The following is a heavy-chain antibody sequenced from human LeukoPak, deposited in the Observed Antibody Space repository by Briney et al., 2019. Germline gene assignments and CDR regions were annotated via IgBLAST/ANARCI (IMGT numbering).Heavy chain of an antibody. J-gene: IGHJ4*02. D-gene: IGHD4-17*01. CDR2: IYNDGST. CDR1: GFTVSSDY. Sequence: GGSLRLSCLASGFTVSSDYMSWVRQAPGKGLEWGSIIYNDGSTYYANSVKGRFTIYRDNSKHTLYLQMNSLRADDTAIYYCARDSAFSDYANWGQGTLVTVSS. V-gene: IGHV3-66*01. CDR3: ARDSAFSDYAN.